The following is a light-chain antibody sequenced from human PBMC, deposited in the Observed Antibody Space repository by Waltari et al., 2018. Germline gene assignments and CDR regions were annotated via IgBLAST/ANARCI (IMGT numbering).Light chain of an antibody. CDR2: EAT. CDR3: CSYTGSSTSYG. V-gene: IGLV2-23*01. J-gene: IGLJ1*01. Sequence: QSALSQPASVSGSPGQSLTITCTGASTALASYNLFAWYQHHPNRAPKLLIYEATKRPSGISHRFSGAKSGATASLRISGLQADDEADYYCCSYTGSSTSYGCGGGTKVTVL. CDR1: STALASYNL.